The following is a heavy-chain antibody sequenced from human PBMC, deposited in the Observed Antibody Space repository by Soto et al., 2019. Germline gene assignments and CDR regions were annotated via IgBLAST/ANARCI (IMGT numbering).Heavy chain of an antibody. V-gene: IGHV4-39*01. CDR2: VYYRGRS. CDR1: GGSVTNSSYY. D-gene: IGHD4-17*01. CDR3: VSQRTTVPTQAYFDY. J-gene: IGHJ4*02. Sequence: SETLSLTCTVSGGSVTNSSYYWGWIRQSPGKGLEWIGSVYYRGRSYSKSSVKSRVTISVDTSKNRFSLSLNSVTASDTAVYFCVSQRTTVPTQAYFDYWGPGALVTVYS.